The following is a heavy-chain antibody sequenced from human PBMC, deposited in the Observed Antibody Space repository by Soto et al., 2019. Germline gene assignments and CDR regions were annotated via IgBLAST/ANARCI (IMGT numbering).Heavy chain of an antibody. D-gene: IGHD4-17*01. CDR1: GYTFTSYA. J-gene: IGHJ3*02. V-gene: IGHV1-3*01. Sequence: QVQLVQSEAEVKKPGASVKVSCKASGYTFTSYAMHWVRQAPGQRLEWMGWINAGNGNTKYSQKFQGRVTITRDTSASTAYMELSSLRSEDTAVYYCARDQDGDYSYDAFDIWGQGTMVTVSS. CDR3: ARDQDGDYSYDAFDI. CDR2: INAGNGNT.